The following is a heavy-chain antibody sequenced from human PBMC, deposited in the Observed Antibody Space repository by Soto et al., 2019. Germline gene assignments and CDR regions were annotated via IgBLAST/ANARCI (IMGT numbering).Heavy chain of an antibody. CDR3: ARERPDGARLDP. D-gene: IGHD6-6*01. CDR2: IYYSGST. V-gene: IGHV4-30-4*01. Sequence: QVQLQESGPGLVKPSQTLSLTCTVSGGSISSGDYYWSWIRQPPGKGLEWIGYIYYSGSTYYNPSLKSRFTIAVDTSKNQFSLKLSSVTAADTAVYYCARERPDGARLDPWGQGTLVTVSS. J-gene: IGHJ5*02. CDR1: GGSISSGDYY.